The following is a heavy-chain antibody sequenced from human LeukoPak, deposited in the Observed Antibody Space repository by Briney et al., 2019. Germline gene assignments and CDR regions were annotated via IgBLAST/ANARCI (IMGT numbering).Heavy chain of an antibody. V-gene: IGHV3-30*04. CDR2: ISYDGSIN. CDR3: ARDRRYCSGGSCYFDYFFDY. CDR1: GFTFNSYA. D-gene: IGHD2-15*01. J-gene: IGHJ4*02. Sequence: GESLRLSCAASGFTFNSYAVHWVRQAAGEGLEWVVVISYDGSINFYTASVKGRFTISRDNSKNTLYLQMNSLRIDDTALYFCARDRRYCSGGSCYFDYFFDYWGQGTLVTVSS.